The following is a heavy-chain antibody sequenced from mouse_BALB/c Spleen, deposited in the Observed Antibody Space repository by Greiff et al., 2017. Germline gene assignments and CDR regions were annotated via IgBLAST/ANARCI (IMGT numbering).Heavy chain of an antibody. D-gene: IGHD2-1*01. CDR1: GFSLTSYG. CDR3: AFYGNYYAMDY. Sequence: VKLMESGPGLVQPSQSLSITCTVSGFSLTSYGVHWVRQSPGKGLEWLGVIWSGGSTDYNAAFISRLSISKDNSKSQVFFKMNSLQANDTAIYYCAFYGNYYAMDYWGQGTSVTVSS. V-gene: IGHV2-2*02. J-gene: IGHJ4*01. CDR2: IWSGGST.